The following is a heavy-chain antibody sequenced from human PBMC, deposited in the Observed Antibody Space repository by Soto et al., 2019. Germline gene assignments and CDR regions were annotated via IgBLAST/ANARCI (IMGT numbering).Heavy chain of an antibody. CDR1: GFTFSSYS. J-gene: IGHJ5*02. V-gene: IGHV3-21*01. CDR2: ISSSSSYI. D-gene: IGHD2-2*01. Sequence: EVQLVESGGGLVKPGGSLRLSCAASGFTFSSYSMNWVRQAPGKGLEWVSSISSSSSYIYYADSVKGRFTISRDNAKNSLYLQMNSLRAEYTAVYYWASGLYCSSTSCYLDPWGQGTLVTVSS. CDR3: ASGLYCSSTSCYLDP.